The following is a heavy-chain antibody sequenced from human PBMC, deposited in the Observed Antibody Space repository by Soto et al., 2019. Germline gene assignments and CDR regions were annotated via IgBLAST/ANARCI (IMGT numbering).Heavy chain of an antibody. CDR2: IIPILGIA. D-gene: IGHD3-10*01. CDR3: ANYYYGSGSGWFDP. V-gene: IGHV1-69*02. CDR1: GGTFSSYT. Sequence: QVQLVQSGAEVKKPGSSVKVSCKASGGTFSSYTISWVRQAPGQGLEWMGRIIPILGIANYAQKFQGRVTITADKSTSTAYMELSSLRSEDTAVYYCANYYYGSGSGWFDPWGQGTLVSVSS. J-gene: IGHJ5*02.